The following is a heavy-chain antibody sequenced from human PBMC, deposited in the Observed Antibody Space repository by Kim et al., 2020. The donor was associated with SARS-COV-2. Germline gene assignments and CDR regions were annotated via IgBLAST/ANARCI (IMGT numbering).Heavy chain of an antibody. J-gene: IGHJ4*02. V-gene: IGHV3-15*01. CDR3: TTGNMAAAAGTG. CDR2: IKSKTDAGTT. Sequence: GGSLRLSCTASGLTFTNAWMNWVRQAPGKGLEWIGRIKSKTDAGTTDYAAPVKGRFSISRDDSKNTLYLQMNSLKTEDTAMYYCTTGNMAAAAGTGWGQGTLVTVSA. CDR1: GLTFTNAW. D-gene: IGHD6-13*01.